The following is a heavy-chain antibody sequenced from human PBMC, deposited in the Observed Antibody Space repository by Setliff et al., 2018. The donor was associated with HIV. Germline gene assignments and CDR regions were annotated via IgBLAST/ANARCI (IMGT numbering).Heavy chain of an antibody. CDR1: GGSISSYY. V-gene: IGHV4-59*01. Sequence: ETLSLTCTVSGGSISSYYWSWIRQPPGKGLEWIGYIYYSGSTNYNPSLKSRVTISVDTSKNQFSLKLSSVTAADTAVYYCARGPGATWADFDYWGQGTLVTVSS. CDR3: ARGPGATWADFDY. CDR2: IYYSGST. J-gene: IGHJ4*03. D-gene: IGHD5-12*01.